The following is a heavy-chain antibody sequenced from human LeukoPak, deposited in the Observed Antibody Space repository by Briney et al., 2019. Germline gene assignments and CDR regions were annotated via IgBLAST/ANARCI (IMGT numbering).Heavy chain of an antibody. V-gene: IGHV3-21*01. CDR3: ARVVDNWYYFDY. CDR2: ISSRSSYI. CDR1: GFTFSSYS. D-gene: IGHD1-1*01. Sequence: GGSLRLSCAASGFTFSSYSMNWVRQAPGKGLEWVSSISSRSSYIYYADSVKGRFTISRDNAKNSLYLQMNSLRAEDTAVYYCARVVDNWYYFDYWGQGTLVAVSS. J-gene: IGHJ4*02.